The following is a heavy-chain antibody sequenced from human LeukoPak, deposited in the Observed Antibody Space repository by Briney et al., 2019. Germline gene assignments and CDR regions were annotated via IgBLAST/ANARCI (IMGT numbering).Heavy chain of an antibody. Sequence: SETLSLTCTVSGGSISSSSYYWGWIRQPPGKGLEWIGSIYYSGSTYYNPSLKSRVTISVDTSKNQFSLKLSSVTAADTAVYYCARRGNYDFWSGYLDYWGRGTLVTVSS. CDR3: ARRGNYDFWSGYLDY. CDR2: IYYSGST. D-gene: IGHD3-3*01. CDR1: GGSISSSSYY. J-gene: IGHJ4*02. V-gene: IGHV4-39*01.